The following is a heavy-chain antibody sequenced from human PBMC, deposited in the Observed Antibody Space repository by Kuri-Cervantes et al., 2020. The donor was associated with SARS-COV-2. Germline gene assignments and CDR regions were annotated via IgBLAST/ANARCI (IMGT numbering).Heavy chain of an antibody. Sequence: GGSLRLSCAASGFTFSSYWMSWVRQAPGKGLEWVANIKQDGSEKYYVDSVKGRFTISRDNAKNSLYLQMNSLRAEDTAVYYCARASVVVVVPDNFDYWGQGTLVTVSS. D-gene: IGHD2-2*01. CDR1: GFTFSSYW. J-gene: IGHJ4*02. V-gene: IGHV3-7*01. CDR3: ARASVVVVVPDNFDY. CDR2: IKQDGSEK.